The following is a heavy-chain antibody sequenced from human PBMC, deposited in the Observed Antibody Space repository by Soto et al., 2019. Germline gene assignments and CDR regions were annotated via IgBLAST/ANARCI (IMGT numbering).Heavy chain of an antibody. D-gene: IGHD3-10*01. J-gene: IGHJ6*03. Sequence: QVQLQQWGAGLLKPSETLSLTCAVYGGSFSGYYWSWIRQPPGKGLEWIGEINHSGSTNYNPSLKSRVTMSVDTSKNQFSLKLSSVTAADTAVYYCARGVLWFGAFILNYMDVWGKGTTVTVSS. V-gene: IGHV4-34*01. CDR3: ARGVLWFGAFILNYMDV. CDR1: GGSFSGYY. CDR2: INHSGST.